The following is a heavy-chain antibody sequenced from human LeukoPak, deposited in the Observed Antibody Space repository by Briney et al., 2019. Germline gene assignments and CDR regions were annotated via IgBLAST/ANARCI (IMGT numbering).Heavy chain of an antibody. Sequence: ASVKVSCKASGYTFTSYGISWVRQAPGQGLEWMGWISAYNGNTNYAQKLQGRVTMTTDTSTSTAYMELRSLRSDDTAVYYCARDIPFIVVVPAVNYYCMDVWGQGTTVTVSS. CDR3: ARDIPFIVVVPAVNYYCMDV. V-gene: IGHV1-18*01. CDR2: ISAYNGNT. CDR1: GYTFTSYG. D-gene: IGHD2-2*01. J-gene: IGHJ6*02.